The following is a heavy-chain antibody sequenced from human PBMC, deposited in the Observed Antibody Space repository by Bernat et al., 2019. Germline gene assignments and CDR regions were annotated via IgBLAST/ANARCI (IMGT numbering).Heavy chain of an antibody. CDR2: TSSS. Sequence: EVQLVESGGGLVEPGESLRLSCAASGFSFSTYSMNWVRQAPGKGLEWVSYTSSSNHADSVRGRFTISRDNAKDSVYLQIDSLRAEDTAVYYCVRDWGYAFDYWGQGILVTVSS. CDR3: VRDWGYAFDY. CDR1: GFSFSTYS. V-gene: IGHV3-21*05. J-gene: IGHJ4*02. D-gene: IGHD3-16*01.